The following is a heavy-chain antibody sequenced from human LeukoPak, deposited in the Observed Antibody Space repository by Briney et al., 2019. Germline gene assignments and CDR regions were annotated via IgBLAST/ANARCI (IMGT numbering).Heavy chain of an antibody. CDR2: IFGGGST. D-gene: IGHD7-27*01. Sequence: GGSRRLSCAASGFSLSSNHMSWVRQAPGKGLEWISVIFGGGSTSYAESVRGRFTISRDSSKNTLYLQLNSLRAEDTAIYYCASLGPGAVLYGMDVWGQGTTVTVSS. CDR3: ASLGPGAVLYGMDV. J-gene: IGHJ6*02. CDR1: GFSLSSNH. V-gene: IGHV3-53*01.